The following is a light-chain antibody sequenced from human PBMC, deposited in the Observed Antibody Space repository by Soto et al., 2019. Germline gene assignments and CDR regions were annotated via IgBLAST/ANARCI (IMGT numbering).Light chain of an antibody. CDR3: QQYNNWPGT. J-gene: IGKJ1*01. CDR2: DAS. CDR1: QSVSSN. Sequence: EIVMTQSPATLSVSPGERATLSCRASQSVSSNLAWYQQKPGKAPRLLIYDASTRATGIPARFSGSGSGTEFTLTISSLQSEDFAVYYCQQYNNWPGTFGQGTKVEIK. V-gene: IGKV3-15*01.